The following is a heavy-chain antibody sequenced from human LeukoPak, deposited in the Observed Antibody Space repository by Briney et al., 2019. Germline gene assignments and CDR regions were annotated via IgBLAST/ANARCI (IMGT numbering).Heavy chain of an antibody. CDR2: IIPIFGTA. D-gene: IGHD6-13*01. CDR3: AGNPGIAAAGTFDY. J-gene: IGHJ4*02. CDR1: GGTFSSYA. V-gene: IGHV1-69*05. Sequence: SVKVSCKASGGTFSSYAISWVLQAPGQGLEWMGRIIPIFGTANYAQKFQGRVTITTDESTSTAYMELSSLRSEDTAVYYCAGNPGIAAAGTFDYWGQGTLVTVSS.